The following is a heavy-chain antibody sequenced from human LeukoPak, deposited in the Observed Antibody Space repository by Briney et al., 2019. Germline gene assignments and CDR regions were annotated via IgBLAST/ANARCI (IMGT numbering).Heavy chain of an antibody. CDR2: IYYRGTT. D-gene: IGHD2-15*01. V-gene: IGHV4-61*01. Sequence: SETLSLTCTVSGGSVSSGSYYWSWIRQPPGKGLEWIGYIYYRGTTNYNPSLKSRVTISVDTSKNQFSLKLSSVTAADTAVYYCARGAASIDYWGQGTLVTVSS. CDR1: GGSVSSGSYY. J-gene: IGHJ4*02. CDR3: ARGAASIDY.